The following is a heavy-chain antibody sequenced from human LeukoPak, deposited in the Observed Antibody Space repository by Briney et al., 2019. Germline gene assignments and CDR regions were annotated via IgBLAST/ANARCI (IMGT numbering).Heavy chain of an antibody. V-gene: IGHV3-23*01. CDR3: ARISPETDY. CDR2: ISGSGAAT. J-gene: IGHJ4*02. CDR1: GFTFSTYA. D-gene: IGHD2-21*01. Sequence: GGSLRLSCAASGFTFSTYAMSWVRQAPGKGLEWVSAISGSGAATYYADSVKGRFTISRDNSKNTLYLHMNSLRAEDTAVYYCARISPETDYWGQGTLVTVSS.